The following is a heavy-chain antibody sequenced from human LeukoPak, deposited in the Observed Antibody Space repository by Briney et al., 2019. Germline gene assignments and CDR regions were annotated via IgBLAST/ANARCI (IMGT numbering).Heavy chain of an antibody. CDR1: GGSISSGSYY. J-gene: IGHJ4*02. V-gene: IGHV4-61*02. D-gene: IGHD6-19*01. Sequence: PSETLSLTCVVSGGSISSGSYYWSWIRQPAGKGLEWIGRIYTSGSTNYNPSLKSRVTISVDTSKNQFSLKLSSVTAADTAVYYCARGESSGWFYDDYWGQGTLVTVSS. CDR3: ARGESSGWFYDDY. CDR2: IYTSGST.